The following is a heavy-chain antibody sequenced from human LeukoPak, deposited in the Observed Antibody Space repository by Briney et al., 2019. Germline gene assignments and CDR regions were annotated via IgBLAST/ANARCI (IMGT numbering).Heavy chain of an antibody. CDR2: IHYSGST. Sequence: SETLSLTCSVSGGSTSTSTSYWGWVRQPPGKGLEWIGSIHYSGSTYKNPSLKSRVTISMDTSRSQFSLMVTSLTAADSAVYFCAIESSSSRYFMDVWGRGTTVTVSS. CDR3: AIESSSSRYFMDV. D-gene: IGHD6-6*01. V-gene: IGHV4-39*07. CDR1: GGSTSTSTSY. J-gene: IGHJ6*03.